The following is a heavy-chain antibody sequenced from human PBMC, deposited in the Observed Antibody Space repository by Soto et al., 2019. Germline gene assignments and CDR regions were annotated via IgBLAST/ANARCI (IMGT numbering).Heavy chain of an antibody. Sequence: EVQLLESGGGLVQPGGSLRLSCVGSGFTFSDHGMSWVRQAPGKGLEWVSEISGSVGSTFYADSVKGRFTISRDNSKNTLYLQKNSLRDEDTGVYYCAKDRNIAARNYDDWGQGVLVSVSS. CDR2: ISGSVGST. CDR3: AKDRNIAARNYDD. V-gene: IGHV3-23*01. D-gene: IGHD6-6*01. CDR1: GFTFSDHG. J-gene: IGHJ4*02.